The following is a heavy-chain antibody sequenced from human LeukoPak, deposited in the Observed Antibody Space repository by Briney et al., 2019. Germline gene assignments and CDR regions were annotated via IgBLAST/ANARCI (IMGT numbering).Heavy chain of an antibody. CDR2: IYYSGST. Sequence: PSETLSLTCTVSGGSISSGDYYWSWIRQPPGKGLEWIGYIYYSGSTYYNPSLKSRVTISVDTSKNQFSLKLSSVTAADTAVYYCTRLRITMMERWFGPWGQGTLVTVSS. D-gene: IGHD3-22*01. J-gene: IGHJ5*02. V-gene: IGHV4-30-4*01. CDR3: TRLRITMMERWFGP. CDR1: GGSISSGDYY.